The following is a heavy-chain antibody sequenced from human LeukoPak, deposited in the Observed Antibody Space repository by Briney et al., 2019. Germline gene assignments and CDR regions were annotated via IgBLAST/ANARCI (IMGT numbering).Heavy chain of an antibody. Sequence: PSQTLSLTCTVSGGSISSGDYYWGWLRQPPGKGLEWIGYIYYSGSTYYNPSLKSRVTISVDTSKNQSSLKLSSVTAADTAVYYCARAGGSADYWGQGTLVTVSS. CDR2: IYYSGST. V-gene: IGHV4-30-4*01. CDR3: ARAGGSADY. CDR1: GGSISSGDYY. D-gene: IGHD2-15*01. J-gene: IGHJ4*02.